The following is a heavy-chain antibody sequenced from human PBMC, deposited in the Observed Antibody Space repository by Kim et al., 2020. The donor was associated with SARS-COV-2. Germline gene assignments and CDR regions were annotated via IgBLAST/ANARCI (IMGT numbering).Heavy chain of an antibody. D-gene: IGHD3-22*01. CDR3: ARGYYDSRWGGMDV. Sequence: GGSLRLSCAASGFTFSSYDMHWVRQATGKGLEWVSAIGTAGDTYYPGSVKGRFTISRENAKNSLYLQMNSLRAGDTAVYYCARGYYDSRWGGMDVWGQGTTVTVSS. CDR2: IGTAGDT. V-gene: IGHV3-13*04. J-gene: IGHJ6*02. CDR1: GFTFSSYD.